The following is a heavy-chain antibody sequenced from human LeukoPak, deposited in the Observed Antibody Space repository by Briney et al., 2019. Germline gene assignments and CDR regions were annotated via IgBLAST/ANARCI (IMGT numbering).Heavy chain of an antibody. CDR3: ARSGFSGYDWNY. D-gene: IGHD5-12*01. CDR2: MYYSGGT. V-gene: IGHV4-39*07. CDR1: GVYITSSSYY. J-gene: IGHJ4*02. Sequence: PSETLSLTCSVSGVYITSSSYYWGWIRQPPGKGLEWIGSMYYSGGTDYNPSLQSRVSISVDTSRNQVSLKLNSVTAADTAVYYRARSGFSGYDWNYWGQGILVTVSS.